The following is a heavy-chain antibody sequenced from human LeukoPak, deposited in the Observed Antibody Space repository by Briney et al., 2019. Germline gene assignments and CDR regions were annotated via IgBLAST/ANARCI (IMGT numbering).Heavy chain of an antibody. Sequence: ASVKVSCKASGYTFTGYYMHWVRQAPGQGLEWMGWINPNSGGTNCAQKFQGRVTMTRDTSISTAYMELSRLRSDDTAVYYCASPSNWSGYYYYYYMDVWGKGTTVTVSS. D-gene: IGHD1-1*01. CDR3: ASPSNWSGYYYYYYMDV. CDR1: GYTFTGYY. CDR2: INPNSGGT. J-gene: IGHJ6*03. V-gene: IGHV1-2*02.